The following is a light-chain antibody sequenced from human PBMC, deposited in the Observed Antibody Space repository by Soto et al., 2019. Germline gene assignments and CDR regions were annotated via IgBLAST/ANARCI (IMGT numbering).Light chain of an antibody. CDR2: EGI. V-gene: IGLV2-23*01. Sequence: HSVLTQPASVSGSPGQSLTISCTGTSSTVGGFNVVSWYQQHPGKAPKVIIYEGIKRPSGVSNRFSGSNSGSTASLTISGLQAEDEADYYCCSYVGSTTYFFGTGT. CDR3: CSYVGSTTYF. J-gene: IGLJ1*01. CDR1: SSTVGGFNV.